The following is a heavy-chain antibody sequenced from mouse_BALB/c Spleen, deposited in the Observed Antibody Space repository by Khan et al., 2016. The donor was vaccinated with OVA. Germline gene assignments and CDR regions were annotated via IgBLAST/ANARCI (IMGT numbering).Heavy chain of an antibody. V-gene: IGHV5-9-3*01. J-gene: IGHJ2*01. D-gene: IGHD1-1*01. Sequence: EVELVESGGGLVKPGGSLKLSCAASGFSFSSYVMSWVRQTPEKRLEWVATVSNGGGYTYYPDSVQGRFTISRDHAENTLYLQMRSLRPEDTALAYCTGHGDYGRGLFDYWAKAPLSQSPQ. CDR1: GFSFSSYV. CDR2: VSNGGGYT. CDR3: TGHGDYGRGLFDY.